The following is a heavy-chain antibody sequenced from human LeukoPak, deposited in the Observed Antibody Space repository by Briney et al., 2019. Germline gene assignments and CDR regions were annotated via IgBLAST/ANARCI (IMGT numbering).Heavy chain of an antibody. D-gene: IGHD6-13*01. Sequence: SETLSLTCAVYGGSFSGYYWSWIRQPPGRGLEWIGEINHSGSTNYNPSLRSRVTISVDTSKNQFSLKLSSVTAADTAVYYCARGGYRGSSWYSTFNYWGQGTLVTVSS. CDR3: ARGGYRGSSWYSTFNY. J-gene: IGHJ4*02. CDR2: INHSGST. V-gene: IGHV4-34*01. CDR1: GGSFSGYY.